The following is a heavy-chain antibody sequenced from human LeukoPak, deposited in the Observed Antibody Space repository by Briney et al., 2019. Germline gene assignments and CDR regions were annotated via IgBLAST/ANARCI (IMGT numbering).Heavy chain of an antibody. CDR3: ARDKHTSGWHGSGFDY. CDR1: GGSINNYY. J-gene: IGHJ4*02. Sequence: SETLSLTCTVSGGSINNYYWSWIRQPAGKRLEWIGRIYNSGTTGYNPSLKGRVTMSVDTSKNQFSLRLSSVTAADTAIYYCARDKHTSGWHGSGFDYWGQGTLVTVSS. D-gene: IGHD3-22*01. CDR2: IYNSGTT. V-gene: IGHV4-4*07.